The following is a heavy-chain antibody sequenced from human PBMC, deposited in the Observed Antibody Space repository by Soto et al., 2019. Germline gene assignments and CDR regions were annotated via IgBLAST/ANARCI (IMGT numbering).Heavy chain of an antibody. CDR1: GYTLTNYY. V-gene: IGHV1-46*01. D-gene: IGHD1-26*01. CDR2: INPSGGST. J-gene: IGHJ4*02. CDR3: ARVKNRGTFDY. Sequence: ASVKVCCKASGYTLTNYYMHWLRQAPGQGLEWMGIINPSGGSTSYAQKFQGRVTITRDTSTSTVYMELSSLRSEDTAVYYCARVKNRGTFDYWGQGTLVTVSS.